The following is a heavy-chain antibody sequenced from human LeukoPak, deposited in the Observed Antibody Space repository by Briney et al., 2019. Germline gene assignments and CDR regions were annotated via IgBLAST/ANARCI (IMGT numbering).Heavy chain of an antibody. D-gene: IGHD3-16*01. V-gene: IGHV3-74*01. CDR2: VNNDGIGA. J-gene: IGHJ4*02. Sequence: PGGSLRLSCAASGFTFNTFWMHWVRQAPGEGLVWVSRVNNDGIGATYADSVKGRFTISRDNAKNTVYLQMNSLRDDDTAVYYCVRGHLGPDYWGQGTLVTVSS. CDR3: VRGHLGPDY. CDR1: GFTFNTFW.